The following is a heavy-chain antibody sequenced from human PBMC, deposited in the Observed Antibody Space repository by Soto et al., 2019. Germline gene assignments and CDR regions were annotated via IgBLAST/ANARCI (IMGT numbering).Heavy chain of an antibody. CDR2: ISGSGGST. V-gene: IGHV3-23*01. J-gene: IGHJ4*02. CDR1: GFTFSSYA. CDR3: AKSGPEGYYFDY. D-gene: IGHD5-12*01. Sequence: GVLRLSCAASGFTFSSYAMSWVRQAPGKGLEWVSAISGSGGSTYYADSVKGRFTISRDNSKNTLYLQMNSLRAEDTAVYYCAKSGPEGYYFDYWGQGTLVTVSS.